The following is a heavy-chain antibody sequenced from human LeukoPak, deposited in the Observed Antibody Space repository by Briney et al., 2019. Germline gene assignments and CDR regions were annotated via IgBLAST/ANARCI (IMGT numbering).Heavy chain of an antibody. CDR2: IYYSGST. CDR1: GRSISSYY. J-gene: IGHJ4*02. V-gene: IGHV4-59*01. Sequence: SETLSLTCSVSGRSISSYYWSWIRQPPAKGLEWIGYIYYSGSTSSNPSLKSRVTISVDTSKNQFSVKLSYVCAADTAVYYCAREARGVGATDYWGRGTLVTVSS. CDR3: AREARGVGATDY. D-gene: IGHD1-26*01.